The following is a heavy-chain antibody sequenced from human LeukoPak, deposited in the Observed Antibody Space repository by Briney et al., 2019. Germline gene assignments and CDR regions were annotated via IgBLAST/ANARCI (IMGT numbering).Heavy chain of an antibody. CDR3: ARGYQLREPMVRGVRLVYEY. CDR2: INPSGGST. V-gene: IGHV1-46*01. Sequence: ASVKVSCKASGYTFTSYYMHWVRQAPGQGLEWMGIINPSGGSTSYAQNFQGRVTMTRDTSTSTVYMELSSLRSEDTAVYYCARGYQLREPMVRGVRLVYEYWGQGTLVTVSS. D-gene: IGHD3-10*01. J-gene: IGHJ4*02. CDR1: GYTFTSYY.